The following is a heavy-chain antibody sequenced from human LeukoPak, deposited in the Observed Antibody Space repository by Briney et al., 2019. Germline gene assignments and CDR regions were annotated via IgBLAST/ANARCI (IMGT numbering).Heavy chain of an antibody. CDR2: IYYSGST. J-gene: IGHJ4*02. D-gene: IGHD3-22*01. CDR3: ARSPKYYYDSSGYFGDY. CDR1: GGSVSSGSYY. Sequence: TSQTLSLTCAVSGGSVSSGSYYWSWIRQPPGKGLEWIGYIYYSGSTNYNPSLKSRVTISVDTSKNQFSLKLSSVTAADTAVYYCARSPKYYYDSSGYFGDYWGQGTLVTVSS. V-gene: IGHV4-61*01.